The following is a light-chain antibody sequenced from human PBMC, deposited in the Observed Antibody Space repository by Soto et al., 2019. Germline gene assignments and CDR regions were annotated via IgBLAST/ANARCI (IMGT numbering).Light chain of an antibody. V-gene: IGKV3D-15*01. J-gene: IGKJ5*01. Sequence: EIVMTQSPATLSVSAGERATLSCRASQSVNSTLAWYQQKRGQAPRLLIYGASTRATGIPARFSGSGSGTEFTLTISSLQSEDFAVYYCQQYKNWPAITFGQGTRLEI. CDR3: QQYKNWPAIT. CDR2: GAS. CDR1: QSVNST.